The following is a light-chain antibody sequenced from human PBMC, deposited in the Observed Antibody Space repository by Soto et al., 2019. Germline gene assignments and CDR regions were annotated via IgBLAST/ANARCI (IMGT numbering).Light chain of an antibody. Sequence: QSALTQPPSASGSPGQSVSISCTGTSSDVGAYNYVSWYQQHPGKAPKLMIYEVAKRPSGVPDRFSGSKSANTASLTVSGLQAEDEADYYCSSYAGSNLVIFGGGTKLTVL. CDR3: SSYAGSNLVI. CDR2: EVA. J-gene: IGLJ2*01. CDR1: SSDVGAYNY. V-gene: IGLV2-8*01.